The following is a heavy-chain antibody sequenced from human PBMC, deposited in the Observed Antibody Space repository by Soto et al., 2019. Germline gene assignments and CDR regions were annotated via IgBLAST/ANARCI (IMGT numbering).Heavy chain of an antibody. Sequence: RGSLRLSCAASVFTFSSYEMNWVRQAPGKGLEWVSFISSSGSTIYYADSVKGRFTISRDNAKNSLYLQMNSLRAEDTAVYYCASLIATVVPFDPWGQGTLVTVSS. CDR3: ASLIATVVPFDP. J-gene: IGHJ5*02. CDR1: VFTFSSYE. V-gene: IGHV3-48*03. D-gene: IGHD4-17*01. CDR2: ISSSGSTI.